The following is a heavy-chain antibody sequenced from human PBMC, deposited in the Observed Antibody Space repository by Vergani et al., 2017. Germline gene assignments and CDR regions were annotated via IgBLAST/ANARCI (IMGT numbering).Heavy chain of an antibody. CDR3: ARLGHYDFWSGYYGIDY. Sequence: QLQLQESGPGLVKPSETLSLTCTVSGGSISSSSYYWGWIRQPPGKGLEWIGSIYYSGSTYYNPSLKSRVTISVDTSKNQFSLKLSSVTAADTAVYYCARLGHYDFWSGYYGIDYWGQGTLVTVSS. D-gene: IGHD3-3*01. CDR2: IYYSGST. J-gene: IGHJ4*02. V-gene: IGHV4-39*01. CDR1: GGSISSSSYY.